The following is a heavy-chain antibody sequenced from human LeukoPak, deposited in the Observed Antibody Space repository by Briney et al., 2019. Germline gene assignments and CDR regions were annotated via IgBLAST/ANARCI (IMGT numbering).Heavy chain of an antibody. D-gene: IGHD3-22*01. CDR3: ATDSSGYFSLDY. J-gene: IGHJ4*02. CDR2: IYSGGNT. V-gene: IGHV3-53*01. CDR1: GFTVSSNY. Sequence: GGSLRLSCAASGFTVSSNYMTWVRQAPGKGLEWVSVIYSGGNTYYADSVKGRFTISRDNSKNTLYLQMNSLRVEDTAVYYCATDSSGYFSLDYWGQGILVTVSS.